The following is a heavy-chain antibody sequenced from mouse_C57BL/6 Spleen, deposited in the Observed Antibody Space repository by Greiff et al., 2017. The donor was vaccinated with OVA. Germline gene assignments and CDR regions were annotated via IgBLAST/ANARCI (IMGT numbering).Heavy chain of an antibody. J-gene: IGHJ4*01. CDR3: ARWSDAMDY. V-gene: IGHV1-72*01. CDR1: GYTFTSYW. Sequence: QVQLQQPGAELVKPGASVKLSCKASGYTFTSYWMHWVKQRPGRGLEWIGRIDPNSGGTKYNEKFKGKATLTVDKPSSTAYMQLSSLTSEKSAVYYCARWSDAMDYWGQGTSVTVSS. CDR2: IDPNSGGT.